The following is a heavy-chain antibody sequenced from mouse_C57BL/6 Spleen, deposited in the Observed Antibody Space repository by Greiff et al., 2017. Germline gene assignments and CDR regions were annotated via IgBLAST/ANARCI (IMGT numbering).Heavy chain of an antibody. J-gene: IGHJ3*01. CDR1: GFNIKDYY. Sequence: EVKVEESGAELVKPGASVKLSCTASGFNIKDYYMHWVKQRTEQGLEWIGRIDPEDGETKYAPKFQGKATITADTSSNTASLQLSSLTSEDTAVYYCARSGDGYYLFAYWGQGTLVTVSA. V-gene: IGHV14-2*01. CDR2: IDPEDGET. D-gene: IGHD2-3*01. CDR3: ARSGDGYYLFAY.